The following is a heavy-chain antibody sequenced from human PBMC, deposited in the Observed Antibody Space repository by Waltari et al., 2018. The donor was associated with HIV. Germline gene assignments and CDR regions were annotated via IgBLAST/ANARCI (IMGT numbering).Heavy chain of an antibody. V-gene: IGHV4-39*07. Sequence: QLQLQESGPGLVKPSETLSLTCTVSGGSISSSSYYWGWIRQPPGKGLEWIGSIYYSGSTYYNPSLKSRVTISVDTSKNQFSLKLSSVTAADTAVYYCARDVLARDIVVPGGWFDPWGQGTLVTVSS. J-gene: IGHJ5*02. D-gene: IGHD2-2*01. CDR3: ARDVLARDIVVPGGWFDP. CDR2: IYYSGST. CDR1: GGSISSSSYY.